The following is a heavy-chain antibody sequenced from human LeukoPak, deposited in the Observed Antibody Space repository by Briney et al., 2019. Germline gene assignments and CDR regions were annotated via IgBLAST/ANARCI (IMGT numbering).Heavy chain of an antibody. Sequence: GGSLRLSCTASGFAFSGHWMHWARQLPGKGLVWVSRISPTGSTTSYADSVKGRFTISRDDSKNTLYLQMNSLRAEDTAIYYCAKDMIVLGFASDFDYWGQGTLVTVSS. J-gene: IGHJ4*02. CDR3: AKDMIVLGFASDFDY. CDR1: GFAFSGHW. D-gene: IGHD3-22*01. V-gene: IGHV3-74*01. CDR2: ISPTGSTT.